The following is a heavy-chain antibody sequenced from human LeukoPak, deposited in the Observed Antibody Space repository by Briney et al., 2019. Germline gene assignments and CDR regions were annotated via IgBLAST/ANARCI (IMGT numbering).Heavy chain of an antibody. CDR1: GGSITTSSYY. CDR2: IYYTGGT. D-gene: IGHD5-18*01. J-gene: IGHJ4*02. CDR3: ARRRYGGLDY. Sequence: PSETLSLTCSVSGGSITTSSYYWGWIRQPPEKGVEWIGSIYYTGGTYYSPSLKSRVTISVDTSKNQFSLNLNSVTAADTAVYYCARRRYGGLDYWGQGTLVTVSS. V-gene: IGHV4-39*01.